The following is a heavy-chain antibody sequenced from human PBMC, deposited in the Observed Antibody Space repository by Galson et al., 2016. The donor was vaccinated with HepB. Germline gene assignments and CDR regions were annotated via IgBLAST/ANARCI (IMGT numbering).Heavy chain of an antibody. D-gene: IGHD3-9*01. V-gene: IGHV3-11*06. CDR3: ARGRRGKYDFLTGYTKGLYNYFDP. J-gene: IGHJ5*02. CDR1: GFTFSDYY. Sequence: SLRLSCAASGFTFSDYYMSWIRQAPGKGLECVSHISSSSSFTNYADSVKGRFIISRDNVKNSLYLQMNSLRAEDTAVYFCARGRRGKYDFLTGYTKGLYNYFDPWGQGTLVTGSS. CDR2: ISSSSSFT.